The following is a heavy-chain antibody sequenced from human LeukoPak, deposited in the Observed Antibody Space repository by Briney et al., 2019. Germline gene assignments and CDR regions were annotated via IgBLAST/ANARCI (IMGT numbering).Heavy chain of an antibody. Sequence: PSQTLSLTCAISGDSVSSNSAAWNWIRQSPSRGLEWLGRTYYRSKRYNDYAVSVKSRITINPDTSKNQFSLQLNSVTPEDTAVYYCARGVFGSSWYSYYFDYWGQGTLVTVSS. CDR3: ARGVFGSSWYSYYFDY. CDR2: TYYRSKRYN. CDR1: GDSVSSNSAA. V-gene: IGHV6-1*01. J-gene: IGHJ4*02. D-gene: IGHD6-13*01.